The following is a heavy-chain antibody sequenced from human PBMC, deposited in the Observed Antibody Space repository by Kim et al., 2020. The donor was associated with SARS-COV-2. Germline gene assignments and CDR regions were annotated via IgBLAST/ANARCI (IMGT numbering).Heavy chain of an antibody. V-gene: IGHV3-11*01. D-gene: IGHD1-26*01. Sequence: DPVQGRFTISRDNAKNSLYLQMNSLRAEDTAVYYCAREGSYGGSRSGFDYWGQGTLVTVSS. J-gene: IGHJ4*02. CDR3: AREGSYGGSRSGFDY.